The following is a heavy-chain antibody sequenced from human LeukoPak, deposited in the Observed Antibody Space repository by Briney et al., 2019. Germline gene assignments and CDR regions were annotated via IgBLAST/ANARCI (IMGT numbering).Heavy chain of an antibody. CDR2: IRSDGTNE. J-gene: IGHJ3*01. CDR3: VKEGEGAFDL. Sequence: GGSLRLSCAASEFTFSNYGMHWVRQAPGKGLEWVAFIRSDGTNEFYADSVRGRLTISRDNSKNTLYVEMNSLTTEDTAVYYCVKEGEGAFDLWGQGTMVTVSS. CDR1: EFTFSNYG. V-gene: IGHV3-30*02.